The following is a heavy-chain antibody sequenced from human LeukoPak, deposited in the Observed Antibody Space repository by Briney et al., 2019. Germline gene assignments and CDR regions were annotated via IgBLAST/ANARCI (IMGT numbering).Heavy chain of an antibody. CDR3: ARGARAGYNLEPLDY. CDR2: IYYSGST. Sequence: SETLSLTCTVSGGSMSSYYWSWIRQPPGKGLEWIGYIYYSGSTKYNPSLKSRVTISVDTSKNQFSLKLSSVTAADTAVYYCARGARAGYNLEPLDYWGQGTLVTVSS. CDR1: GGSMSSYY. D-gene: IGHD5-24*01. J-gene: IGHJ4*02. V-gene: IGHV4-59*08.